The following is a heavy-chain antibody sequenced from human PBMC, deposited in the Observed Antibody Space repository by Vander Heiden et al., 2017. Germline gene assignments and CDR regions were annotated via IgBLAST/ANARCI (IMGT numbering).Heavy chain of an antibody. Sequence: EVQLLESGGGLVQPGESLRLSCAASGFTFSSYGMNWVRQGPGKGLGWVSGLSASGISTYYADSVKGRFTISRDNSKNTLYVQMNSLRADDTAVYYCAKGEYSSGWGPFDYWGQGTLVTVSS. CDR3: AKGEYSSGWGPFDY. CDR1: GFTFSSYG. J-gene: IGHJ4*02. CDR2: LSASGIST. V-gene: IGHV3-23*01. D-gene: IGHD6-19*01.